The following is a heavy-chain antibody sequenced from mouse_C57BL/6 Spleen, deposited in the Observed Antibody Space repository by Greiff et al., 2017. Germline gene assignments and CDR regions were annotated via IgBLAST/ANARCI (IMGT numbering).Heavy chain of an antibody. CDR3: TRGNYGSSDGAMDY. V-gene: IGHV5-9-1*02. CDR2: ISSGGDYT. Sequence: EVQLVESGEGLVKPGGSLKLSCAASGFTFSSYAMPWVRQTPEERLEWVAYISSGGDYTYYADTVKGRFTISRDNARNTLYLQISSLKSEDTAMYYCTRGNYGSSDGAMDYWGQGTSVTVAS. J-gene: IGHJ4*01. D-gene: IGHD1-1*01. CDR1: GFTFSSYA.